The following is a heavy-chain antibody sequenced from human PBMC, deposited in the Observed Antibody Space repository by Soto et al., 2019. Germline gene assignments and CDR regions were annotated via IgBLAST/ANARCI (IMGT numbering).Heavy chain of an antibody. Sequence: QVQLQESGPGVVKPSQTLSLTCTVSGGSISSGGYYWSWIRQHPGKGLEWMGYIYNSGTAYYNASLKRRVIISVDTSKNQFSLKLTSVTAADTAVYYCARGHRDGYRDYWGQGTLVTVSS. D-gene: IGHD5-12*01. CDR1: GGSISSGGYY. CDR3: ARGHRDGYRDY. CDR2: IYNSGTA. J-gene: IGHJ4*02. V-gene: IGHV4-31*03.